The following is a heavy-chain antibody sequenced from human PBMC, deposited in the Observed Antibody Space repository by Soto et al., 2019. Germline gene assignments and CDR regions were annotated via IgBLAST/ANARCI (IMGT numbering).Heavy chain of an antibody. CDR1: GYTFTSYG. CDR3: ARVASGYCSGGSCYFDY. CDR2: ISAYNGNT. J-gene: IGHJ4*02. D-gene: IGHD2-15*01. Sequence: GASVKVSCKASGYTFTSYGISWVRQAPGQGLEWMGWISAYNGNTNYAQKLQGRVTMTTDTSTSTAYMELRSLRSDDTAVYYCARVASGYCSGGSCYFDYWGQGTLVTVSS. V-gene: IGHV1-18*01.